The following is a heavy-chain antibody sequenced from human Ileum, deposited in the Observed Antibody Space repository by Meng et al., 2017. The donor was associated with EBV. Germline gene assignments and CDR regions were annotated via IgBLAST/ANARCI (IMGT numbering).Heavy chain of an antibody. CDR3: ARLFSGSRGYYLPYFDY. J-gene: IGHJ4*02. D-gene: IGHD3-22*01. Sequence: QQQRDTRRVKPSEPRSRTFALAGDTISRAGHSCAWSALPAGKSVEWIGYMPYGDSTCYNPSRATGAVISADESMILFSLKLNSVTAADTAVYYCARLFSGSRGYYLPYFDYWGKGALVTVSS. CDR2: MPYGDST. CDR1: GDTISRAGHS. V-gene: IGHV4-30-4*01.